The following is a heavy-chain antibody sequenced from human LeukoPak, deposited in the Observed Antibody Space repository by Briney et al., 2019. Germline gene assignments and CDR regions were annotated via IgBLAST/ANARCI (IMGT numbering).Heavy chain of an antibody. V-gene: IGHV3-23*01. CDR1: GFTFSSYA. J-gene: IGHJ3*02. Sequence: PGGSLRLSCAASGFTFSSYAMSWVRQAPGKGLEWVSVIIGSGGSTYYADSVKGRLSISRDNSKKTLYLQMNSMRAEDTAVYYCAKDSWIQLWLRGAFDIWGQGRMVTVSS. CDR2: IIGSGGST. D-gene: IGHD5-18*01. CDR3: AKDSWIQLWLRGAFDI.